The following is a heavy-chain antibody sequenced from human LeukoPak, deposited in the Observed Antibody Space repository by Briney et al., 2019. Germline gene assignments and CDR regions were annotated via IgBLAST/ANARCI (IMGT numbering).Heavy chain of an antibody. J-gene: IGHJ4*02. CDR1: GFTFSDHY. CDR3: ARGHISAAGNFDY. Sequence: GGSLRLSCATSGFTFSDHYMSWIHQAPGKGLEWVSYVSTFSRYTNYADSVKGRFTISRDNAKNSLYLQMNSLRAEDTAVYYCARGHISAAGNFDYWGQGTLVTVSS. V-gene: IGHV3-11*05. CDR2: VSTFSRYT. D-gene: IGHD6-13*01.